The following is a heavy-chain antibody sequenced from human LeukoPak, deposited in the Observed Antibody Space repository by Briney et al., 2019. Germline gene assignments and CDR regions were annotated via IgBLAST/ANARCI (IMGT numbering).Heavy chain of an antibody. J-gene: IGHJ4*02. V-gene: IGHV4-59*01. D-gene: IGHD6-19*01. CDR3: ARATGSNGWLFDY. CDR2: INYSGST. CDR1: GGSISSYY. Sequence: KSSETLSLTCTVPGGSISSYYWSWIRQPPGKGLEWIGYINYSGSTNYNPSLKSRVTISVDTSRNQLSLKLTSVTAADTAVYYCARATGSNGWLFDYWGQGTLVTVSS.